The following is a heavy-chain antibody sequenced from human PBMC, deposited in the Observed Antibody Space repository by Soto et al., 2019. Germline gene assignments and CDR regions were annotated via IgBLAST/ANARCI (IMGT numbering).Heavy chain of an antibody. CDR3: ARVEVKWFGESGPFDY. Sequence: QVQLVESGGGVVQPGRSLRLSCAASGFTFSSYGMHWVRQAPGKGLEWVAVIWYDGSNKYYADSVKGRFTISRDNSKNTLYLQMNSLRAEDTAVYYCARVEVKWFGESGPFDYWGQGTLATVSS. V-gene: IGHV3-33*01. J-gene: IGHJ4*02. D-gene: IGHD3-10*01. CDR2: IWYDGSNK. CDR1: GFTFSSYG.